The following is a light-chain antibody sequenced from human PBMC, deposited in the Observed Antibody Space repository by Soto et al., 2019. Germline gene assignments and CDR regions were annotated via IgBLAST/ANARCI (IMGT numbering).Light chain of an antibody. CDR2: GAS. CDR1: QSVASRN. J-gene: IGKJ1*01. CDR3: QQYNNWPPWT. Sequence: IVLTQSPGTLSLSPGERATLSCRASQSVASRNLAWYQQKPGQAPRLLIYGASTRATGIPARFSGSGSGTDFTLTISSLQSEDFAVYYCQQYNNWPPWTFGQGTKVDIK. V-gene: IGKV3-15*01.